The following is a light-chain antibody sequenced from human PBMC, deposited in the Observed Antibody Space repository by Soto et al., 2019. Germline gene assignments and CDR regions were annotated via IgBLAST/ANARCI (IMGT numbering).Light chain of an antibody. CDR1: QDINIY. CDR3: QQYDTWQIN. CDR2: DAS. J-gene: IGKJ4*01. Sequence: DIQMTQSPSSLFASVGDRVTITCQATQDINIYLNWYQQKPGKAPNLLIYDASNLEIGVPSRFSGTGSGTHFTFTISSLQTEDIGTYYCQQYDTWQINVGGGTKGDI. V-gene: IGKV1-33*01.